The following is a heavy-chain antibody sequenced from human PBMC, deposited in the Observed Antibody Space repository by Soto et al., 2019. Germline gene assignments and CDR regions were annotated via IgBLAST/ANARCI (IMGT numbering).Heavy chain of an antibody. CDR2: ISSTTNYI. CDR3: ARESEDLTSNFDY. CDR1: GFTFSRDS. V-gene: IGHV3-21*01. Sequence: PVGSLTLFCAASGFTFSRDSMNWVRHAPGKGLEWVSSISSTTNYIYYADSMKGRFTVSRDNAKNSVYLDMNSLSAEDTAVYYCARESEDLTSNFDYWCQGTLVTVSS. J-gene: IGHJ4*02.